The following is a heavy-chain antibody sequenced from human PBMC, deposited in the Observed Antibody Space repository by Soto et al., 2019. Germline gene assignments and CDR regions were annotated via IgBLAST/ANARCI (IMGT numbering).Heavy chain of an antibody. CDR1: GGSISSSNW. Sequence: SETLSLTCAVSGGSISSSNWWSWVRQPPGKGLEWIGEIYHSGSTNYNPSLKSRVTISVDKSKNQFSLKLSSVTAADTAVYYCAREPMRDFWSGYYLTSYYGMDVWGHGTPVTVSS. CDR3: AREPMRDFWSGYYLTSYYGMDV. V-gene: IGHV4-4*02. CDR2: IYHSGST. J-gene: IGHJ6*02. D-gene: IGHD3-3*01.